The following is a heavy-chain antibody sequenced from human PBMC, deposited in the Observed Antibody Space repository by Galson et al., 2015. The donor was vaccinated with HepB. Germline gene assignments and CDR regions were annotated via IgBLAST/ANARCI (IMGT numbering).Heavy chain of an antibody. J-gene: IGHJ4*02. D-gene: IGHD4-11*01. V-gene: IGHV3-53*01. CDR2: FHSDGDS. CDR1: GFTVSGSY. CDR3: ARDHFDYSNAIYYFDS. Sequence: SLRLSCAASGFTVSGSYMSWVRQAPGQGLEWDSVFHSDGDSDYADFVKGRFTLSRDNSKNTLYLQMNSLRAEDTAVYFCARDHFDYSNAIYYFDSWGQGTLVTVSS.